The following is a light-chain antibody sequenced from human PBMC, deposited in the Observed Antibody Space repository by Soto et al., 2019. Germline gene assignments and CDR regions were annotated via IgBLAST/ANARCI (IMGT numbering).Light chain of an antibody. CDR1: PSVSNS. CDR2: DAF. CDR3: QQRSIWPLT. V-gene: IGKV3-11*01. Sequence: ESVLTPSPATLSLSPGERATLSCRASPSVSNSLAWYQHTPGQAPRLLIYDAFNRATGVPTRFSGSGSGTDFTLTISSLEAEDFAVYYCQQRSIWPLTFGQGTRREIK. J-gene: IGKJ5*01.